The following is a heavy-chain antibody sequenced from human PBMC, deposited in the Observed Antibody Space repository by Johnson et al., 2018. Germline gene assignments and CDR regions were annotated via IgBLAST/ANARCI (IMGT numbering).Heavy chain of an antibody. CDR2: ISGSGDTT. Sequence: EVQLVESGGGLVQPGGSLRLSCAASGFTFSSYAMSWVRQAPGKGLEWVAAISGSGDTTYYIDSVKGRFTISRDKSKNTLYLQMNSLRAEDTAVYYCARARGNPDSFEIGGQGTLVTVSS. V-gene: IGHV3-23*04. J-gene: IGHJ1*01. D-gene: IGHD1-14*01. CDR3: ARARGNPDSFEI. CDR1: GFTFSSYA.